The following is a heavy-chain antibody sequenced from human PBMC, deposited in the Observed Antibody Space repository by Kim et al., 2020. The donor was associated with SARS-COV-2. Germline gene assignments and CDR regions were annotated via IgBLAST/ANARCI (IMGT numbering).Heavy chain of an antibody. V-gene: IGHV7-4-1*02. J-gene: IGHJ6*02. CDR2: INTNTGNP. CDR3: ARATMVRGVIVSLDYYYGMDV. CDR1: GYTFTSYA. D-gene: IGHD3-10*01. Sequence: ASVKVSCKASGYTFTSYAMNWVRQAPGQGLEWMGWINTNTGNPTYAQGFTGRFVFSLDTSVSTAYRQISSLKAEDTAVYYCARATMVRGVIVSLDYYYGMDVWGQGTTVTVSS.